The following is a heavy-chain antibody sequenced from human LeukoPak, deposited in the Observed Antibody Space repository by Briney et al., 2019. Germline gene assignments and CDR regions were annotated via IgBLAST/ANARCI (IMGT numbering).Heavy chain of an antibody. CDR3: ARALPHRRLMDTTMEQHWFDP. V-gene: IGHV1-46*01. D-gene: IGHD5-18*01. J-gene: IGHJ5*02. Sequence: ASVKVSCKASGYTFTSYYMHWVRQAPGQGLEWMGIINPSGGNTNYAQKFQGRVTMTRDMSTSTVYMELSSLRSEDTAMYYCARALPHRRLMDTTMEQHWFDPWGRGTLVTVSS. CDR1: GYTFTSYY. CDR2: INPSGGNT.